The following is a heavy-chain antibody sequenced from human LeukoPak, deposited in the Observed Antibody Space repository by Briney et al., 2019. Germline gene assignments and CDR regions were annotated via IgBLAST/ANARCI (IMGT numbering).Heavy chain of an antibody. CDR1: GFTFSIYA. D-gene: IGHD3-22*01. CDR3: AGDRRYDSSGYFQH. Sequence: GGSLRLSCAVSGFTFSIYAMSWVRQAPGKGLEWVPAISGSGGNTYYADSVKGRFTISRDNSKTMLYLQMNSLRVEDTAVYYCAGDRRYDSSGYFQHWGQGTLVTVSS. J-gene: IGHJ1*01. CDR2: ISGSGGNT. V-gene: IGHV3-23*01.